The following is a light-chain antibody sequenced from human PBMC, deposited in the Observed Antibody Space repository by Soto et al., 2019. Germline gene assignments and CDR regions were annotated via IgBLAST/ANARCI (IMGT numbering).Light chain of an antibody. CDR1: SSDVGGYNY. CDR2: DVS. Sequence: QSVLTQPASVSGSPGQSITISCTGTSSDVGGYNYVSWYQQHPGKAPKLMIYDVSNRPSGVSNRFSGSKSGNTASLAISGLQAEDDADYYCQSYDSSLSLYVFGTGTKVTV. J-gene: IGLJ1*01. CDR3: QSYDSSLSLYV. V-gene: IGLV2-14*01.